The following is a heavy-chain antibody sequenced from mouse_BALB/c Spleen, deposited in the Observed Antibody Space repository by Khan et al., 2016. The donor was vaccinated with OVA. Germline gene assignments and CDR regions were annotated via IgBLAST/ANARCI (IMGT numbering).Heavy chain of an antibody. D-gene: IGHD2-4*01. V-gene: IGHV1S137*01. CDR3: ARGRFGHYDSFAY. CDR1: GYTFTDYA. Sequence: QVRLQQSGPELVRPGVSVKISCKGSGYTFTDYAMHWVKQSHAKSLEWIGVISTYSGNTNYNQKFTGKATMTVDNSYSPAFLELARLTSDDSAIYFCARGRFGHYDSFAYWGQGTLVTVSA. CDR2: ISTYSGNT. J-gene: IGHJ3*01.